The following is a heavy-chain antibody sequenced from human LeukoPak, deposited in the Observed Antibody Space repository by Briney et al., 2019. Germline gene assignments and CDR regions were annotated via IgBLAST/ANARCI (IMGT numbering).Heavy chain of an antibody. CDR1: GYSISSGYY. V-gene: IGHV4-38-2*02. Sequence: SETLSLTCTVSGYSISSGYYWGWIRQPPGKGLEWIGSIYHSGSTYYNPSLKSRVTISVDTSKNQFSLELSSVTAADTAVYYCASGYSYGFSFDYWGQGTLVTVSS. CDR2: IYHSGST. CDR3: ASGYSYGFSFDY. D-gene: IGHD5-18*01. J-gene: IGHJ4*02.